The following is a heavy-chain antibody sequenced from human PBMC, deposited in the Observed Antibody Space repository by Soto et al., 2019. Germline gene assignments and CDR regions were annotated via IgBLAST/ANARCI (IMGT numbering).Heavy chain of an antibody. Sequence: QVQLVQSGAEVKKPGSSVKVSCKASGGTFSRYTFTWVRQAPGQGLEWMGRIIPIVDIPNYAQKFQGRVMITADKSTSTAYMELSRRTSDDTAVYYCASHFTGVLVLGTSPPGGDNFGWDVWGQGTTVSVS. J-gene: IGHJ6*02. V-gene: IGHV1-69*02. D-gene: IGHD2-8*02. CDR3: ASHFTGVLVLGTSPPGGDNFGWDV. CDR1: GGTFSRYT. CDR2: IIPIVDIP.